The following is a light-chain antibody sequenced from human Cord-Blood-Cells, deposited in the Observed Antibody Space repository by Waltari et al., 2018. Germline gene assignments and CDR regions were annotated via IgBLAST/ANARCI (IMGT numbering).Light chain of an antibody. CDR3: SSYTSSSTRV. J-gene: IGLJ2*01. CDR1: SSDVGGYNY. Sequence: QSALTQPASVSGSPGQSITISCTGTSSDVGGYNYFSWYQQHPGKPPKLMIYDVSHRPSGVSNRFSGSKSGNTASLTISGLQAEDEADYYCSSYTSSSTRVFGGGTKLTVL. CDR2: DVS. V-gene: IGLV2-14*01.